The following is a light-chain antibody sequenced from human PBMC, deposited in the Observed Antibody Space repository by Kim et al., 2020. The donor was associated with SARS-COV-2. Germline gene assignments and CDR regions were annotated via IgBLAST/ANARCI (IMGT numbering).Light chain of an antibody. V-gene: IGKV1-5*01. J-gene: IGKJ1*01. CDR2: DAS. Sequence: SASVGDRVTITCRASQRISSWLAWYQQKPGKAPKLLIFDASTLDSGVPARFSGGGSGTEFTLTISSMQPDDFATYYCQQYNTYWTFGQGTKVDIK. CDR3: QQYNTYWT. CDR1: QRISSW.